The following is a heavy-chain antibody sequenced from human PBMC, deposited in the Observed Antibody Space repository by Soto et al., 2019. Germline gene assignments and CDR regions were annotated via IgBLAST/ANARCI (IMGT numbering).Heavy chain of an antibody. Sequence: ASVKVYFKACGGTFSSYAISLVRQAPGQGLEWMGGIIPIFGTANYAQKFQGRVTITADESTSTAYMELSSLRSEDTAVYYCARESGYYDILTGYYKPYYYYGMDVWGQGTTVTVSS. J-gene: IGHJ6*02. CDR2: IIPIFGTA. CDR3: ARESGYYDILTGYYKPYYYYGMDV. V-gene: IGHV1-69*13. CDR1: GGTFSSYA. D-gene: IGHD3-9*01.